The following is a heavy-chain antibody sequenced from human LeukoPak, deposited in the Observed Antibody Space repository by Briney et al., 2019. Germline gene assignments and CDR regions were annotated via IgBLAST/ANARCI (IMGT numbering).Heavy chain of an antibody. CDR1: GGSISSGDYY. D-gene: IGHD4-17*01. J-gene: IGHJ4*02. V-gene: IGHV4-30-4*08. Sequence: PSETLSLACTVSGGSISSGDYYWSWIRQHPGKGLEWIGYTYYSGSTYYNPPLKSRVTISVDRSKNQFSLNLSSVTAADTAVYYCARDRYGDHTYFDYWGQGTLVTVSS. CDR3: ARDRYGDHTYFDY. CDR2: TYYSGST.